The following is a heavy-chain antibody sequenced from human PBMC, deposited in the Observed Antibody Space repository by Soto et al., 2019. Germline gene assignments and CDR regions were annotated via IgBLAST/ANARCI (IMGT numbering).Heavy chain of an antibody. Sequence: EVQLLESGGGLVQPGGSLSLSCAASAFTFNNYAMSWVRQAPGKGLEWVSGIGGSGRTTYYADSVKGRFTISRDNSNNTIFLQMNGLRAEDTAVYYCAKSRYSDSSGDFYDYWGQGTLVTVSS. D-gene: IGHD3-22*01. J-gene: IGHJ4*02. CDR3: AKSRYSDSSGDFYDY. CDR2: IGGSGRTT. V-gene: IGHV3-23*01. CDR1: AFTFNNYA.